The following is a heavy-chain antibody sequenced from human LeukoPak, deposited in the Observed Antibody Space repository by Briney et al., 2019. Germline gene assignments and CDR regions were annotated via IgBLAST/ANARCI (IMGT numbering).Heavy chain of an antibody. CDR2: INPNSGGT. D-gene: IGHD3-10*01. J-gene: IGHJ6*02. V-gene: IGHV1-2*02. CDR3: ARLVVVVRGVIITHGMDV. Sequence: ASVKVSCKASGYTFTGYYMHWVRQAPGQGLEWMGWINPNSGGTNYAQKFQGRVTMTRNTSISTAYMELSSLRSEDTAVYYCARLVVVVRGVIITHGMDVWGQGTTVTVSS. CDR1: GYTFTGYY.